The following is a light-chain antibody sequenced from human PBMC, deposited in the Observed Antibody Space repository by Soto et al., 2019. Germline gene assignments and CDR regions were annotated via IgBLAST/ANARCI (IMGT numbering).Light chain of an antibody. J-gene: IGKJ1*01. Sequence: AIQMTQSPSSLSASVGDRLTITCRASQDVRNYVGWYQQKPGKAPKFLIYGAFSLETGIPSRFSGSGYGTEFTLTINSLLPEDFATYFCLQDYSGPWTFGQGTKVEV. CDR1: QDVRNY. CDR2: GAF. V-gene: IGKV1-6*01. CDR3: LQDYSGPWT.